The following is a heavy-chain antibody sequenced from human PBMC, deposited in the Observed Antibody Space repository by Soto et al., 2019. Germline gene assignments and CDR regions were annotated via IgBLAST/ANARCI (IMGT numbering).Heavy chain of an antibody. V-gene: IGHV3-23*01. Sequence: VHLLQSGGGLIQPGGSLRLSCTTSGFTFSNYAMSWVRQAPGKGLEGVSVITGSGDVSYVTDRFKGRFTVSRDNSKNTLFLEMRSLRADDTAVYFCEKAQEASGNVNSYLDYWGQGIRVTVSP. J-gene: IGHJ4*02. CDR1: GFTFSNYA. CDR2: ITGSGDVS. D-gene: IGHD2-15*01. CDR3: EKAQEASGNVNSYLDY.